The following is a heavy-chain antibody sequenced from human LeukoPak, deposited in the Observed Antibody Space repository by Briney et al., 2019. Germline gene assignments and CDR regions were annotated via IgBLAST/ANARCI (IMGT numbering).Heavy chain of an antibody. CDR2: NNPNSGGT. D-gene: IGHD3-22*01. J-gene: IGHJ4*02. Sequence: GASVKVSCKASGYTFTGYYMHWVRQAPGQGLEWMGWNNPNSGGTNYAQKFQGRVTMTRDTSTSTVYMELSSLRSEDTAVYYCARAGDSTGYYLGSRFDYWGQGTLVTVSS. CDR3: ARAGDSTGYYLGSRFDY. CDR1: GYTFTGYY. V-gene: IGHV1-2*02.